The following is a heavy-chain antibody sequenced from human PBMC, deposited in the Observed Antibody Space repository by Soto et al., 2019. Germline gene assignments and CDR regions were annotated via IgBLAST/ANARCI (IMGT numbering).Heavy chain of an antibody. CDR2: IYYSGST. D-gene: IGHD3-10*01. CDR3: ARAQFYSGSGRYNNLMFDP. Sequence: LSLTCSVSGGSISSSNYYWGWIRQPPGKGLEWIGSIYYSGSTSYNSSLKSRVTISVDTSKNQFSLRLSSVTAADTAVYYCARAQFYSGSGRYNNLMFDPWGQGTQVTVSS. V-gene: IGHV4-39*07. CDR1: GGSISSSNYY. J-gene: IGHJ5*02.